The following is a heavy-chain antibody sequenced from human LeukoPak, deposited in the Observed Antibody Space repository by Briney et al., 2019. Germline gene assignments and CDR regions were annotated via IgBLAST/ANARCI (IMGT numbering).Heavy chain of an antibody. CDR1: GGSISSSPYY. J-gene: IGHJ3*02. CDR3: ARPLSRSCSWHGDAFDI. Sequence: PSETLSLTCTVSGGSISSSPYYWGWIRQPPGKGLEWIGSIYYSGSTYYNASLKSRVTISADTSKNQFSLKLSSATATDTAVCYCARPLSRSCSWHGDAFDIWGQGTMVTVSS. D-gene: IGHD6-13*01. V-gene: IGHV4-39*01. CDR2: IYYSGST.